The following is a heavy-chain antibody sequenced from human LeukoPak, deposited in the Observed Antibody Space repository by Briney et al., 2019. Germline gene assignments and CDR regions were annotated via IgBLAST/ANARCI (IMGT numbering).Heavy chain of an antibody. Sequence: GGSLRLSCGASGFIFSKYAMSWVRQAPGKGLEWVSAISGSGVYTYYADSVKGRFTISRDNSKNMIYPQMNSLRVEDTAVYYCAKDQSIEKWLSFHYWGLGTLVTVSS. CDR1: GFIFSKYA. D-gene: IGHD3-22*01. V-gene: IGHV3-23*01. CDR3: AKDQSIEKWLSFHY. J-gene: IGHJ4*02. CDR2: ISGSGVYT.